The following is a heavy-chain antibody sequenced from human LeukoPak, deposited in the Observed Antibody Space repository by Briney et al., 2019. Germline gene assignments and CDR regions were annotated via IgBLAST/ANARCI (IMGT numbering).Heavy chain of an antibody. CDR1: GFTFSSYE. D-gene: IGHD4-17*01. CDR2: ITGSGTTI. Sequence: PGGSLRLSCAASGFTFSSYEMNWVRQALGKGLEWVSYITGSGTTIYYADSVKGRFTISRDNAKNSLYLQMNSLRAEDTAVYYCARDRSTVTTWLDYWGQGTLVTVSS. J-gene: IGHJ4*02. CDR3: ARDRSTVTTWLDY. V-gene: IGHV3-48*03.